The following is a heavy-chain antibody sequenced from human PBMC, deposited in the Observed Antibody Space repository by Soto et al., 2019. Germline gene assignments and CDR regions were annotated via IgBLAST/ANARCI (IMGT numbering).Heavy chain of an antibody. Sequence: ASVKVSFKASGNTFTSYDINWVRQATGHGLEWMGWINPNSGNIGYAQKFQGRVTMTRDTAIRTAYMEVSRLRSDDTAVYYCARGRASGSYYLLDYWGQGTLVTVSS. CDR3: ARGRASGSYYLLDY. J-gene: IGHJ4*02. CDR1: GNTFTSYD. D-gene: IGHD3-10*01. CDR2: INPNSGNI. V-gene: IGHV1-8*01.